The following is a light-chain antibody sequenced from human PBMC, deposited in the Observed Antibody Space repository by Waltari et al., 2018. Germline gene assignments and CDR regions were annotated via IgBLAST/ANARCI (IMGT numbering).Light chain of an antibody. V-gene: IGKV2-28*01. CDR1: QGLLHSIGYNS. CDR3: MQALQTPYI. Sequence: DIVMTQSPLSLPVTRGEPASISCRSSQGLLHSIGYNSLAWYLQKPGQSPQLLIYLASSRHSGVPDRFSGGGSGTDFTLKISRVEAEDVGVYYCMQALQTPYIFGQGTKLEIK. CDR2: LAS. J-gene: IGKJ2*01.